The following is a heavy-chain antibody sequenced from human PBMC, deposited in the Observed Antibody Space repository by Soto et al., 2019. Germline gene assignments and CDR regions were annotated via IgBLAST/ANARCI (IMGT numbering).Heavy chain of an antibody. CDR2: IYYSGST. V-gene: IGHV4-59*01. J-gene: IGHJ5*02. CDR3: ARYCSGGSCYLDP. Sequence: SESLSLTCNISGGSMRSYYWSWIRQPPGKGLEWIGYIYYSGSTNYNPSLKSRVTISVDTSKNQFSLKLSSVTAADTAVYYCARYCSGGSCYLDPWGQGTLVTVS. CDR1: GGSMRSYY. D-gene: IGHD2-15*01.